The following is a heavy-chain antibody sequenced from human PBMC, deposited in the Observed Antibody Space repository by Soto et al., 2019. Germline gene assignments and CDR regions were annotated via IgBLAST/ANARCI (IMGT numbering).Heavy chain of an antibody. CDR2: ISSSGTTI. CDR1: GFTVSDSY. J-gene: IGHJ5*02. D-gene: IGHD2-15*01. Sequence: QVQLVESGGGLVKPGGSLRLSCAASGFTVSDSYMSWIRQAPGKGLEWVSYISSSGTTIYYADSVKGRFTISRDNAKNSLYLQMNSLRAEDTAVYYCARALEYCSGGSCYPNWFAPWGQGTLVTVSS. V-gene: IGHV3-11*01. CDR3: ARALEYCSGGSCYPNWFAP.